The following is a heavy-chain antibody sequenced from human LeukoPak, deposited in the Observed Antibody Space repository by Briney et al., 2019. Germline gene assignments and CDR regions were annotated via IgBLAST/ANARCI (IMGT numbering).Heavy chain of an antibody. CDR2: IRQDGGEI. V-gene: IGHV3-7*01. Sequence: PGESLRLSCTGSGFMFNAYWMSWVRKAPGVGLEWVGKIRQDGGEIFYVDSVRGRFTTSRDNAKNSVYLQLNSLRAEDTAVYYCARADLEWYLDLWGRGTLVTVSS. CDR1: GFMFNAYW. CDR3: ARADLEWYLDL. J-gene: IGHJ2*01.